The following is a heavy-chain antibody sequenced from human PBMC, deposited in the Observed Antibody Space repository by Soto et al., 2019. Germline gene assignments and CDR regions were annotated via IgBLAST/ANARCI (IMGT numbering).Heavy chain of an antibody. CDR1: GFTVSSNY. J-gene: IGHJ6*02. D-gene: IGHD5-18*01. CDR3: ARDGTAMVQPYYYSMDV. CDR2: IYSGGST. Sequence: PGGSLRLSCAASGFTVSSNYMSWVRQAPGKGLEWVSVIYSGGSTYYADSVKGRFTISRDNSKNTLYLQMNSLRAEDTAVYYCARDGTAMVQPYYYSMDVWGQGTTVTVSS. V-gene: IGHV3-53*01.